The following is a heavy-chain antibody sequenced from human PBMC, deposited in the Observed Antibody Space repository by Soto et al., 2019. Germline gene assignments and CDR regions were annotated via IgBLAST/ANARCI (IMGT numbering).Heavy chain of an antibody. V-gene: IGHV3-23*01. J-gene: IGHJ4*02. CDR1: GFTFSSYD. D-gene: IGHD2-15*01. Sequence: GGSLRLSCVGSGFTFSSYDMTWVRQAPGKGLEWVSTVSKTGLTTYYADSVKGRFTISRDNSKNTLSLQMNSLRAEDTALYYCAKRYCSGAGCALFDHWGQGTLVTVSS. CDR2: VSKTGLTT. CDR3: AKRYCSGAGCALFDH.